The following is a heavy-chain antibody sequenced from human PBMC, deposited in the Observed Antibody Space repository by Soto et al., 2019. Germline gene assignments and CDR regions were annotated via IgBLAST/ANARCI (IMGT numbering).Heavy chain of an antibody. Sequence: QVQLQRWGAGLLRPSETLSLTCAVYGGSFRGYYWTWLRQSPGRGLEWIGEINHSGSRNSNPSLKSRLTISVXXXRTQFXMNLXXXXXXXXXXXXCARGRGFMSRNALDLWGQGTRVIVSS. CDR2: INHSGSR. J-gene: IGHJ3*01. CDR1: GGSFRGYY. V-gene: IGHV4-34*07. CDR3: ARGRGFMSRNALDL.